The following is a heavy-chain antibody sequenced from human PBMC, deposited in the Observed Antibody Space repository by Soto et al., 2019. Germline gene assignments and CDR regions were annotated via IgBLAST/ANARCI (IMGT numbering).Heavy chain of an antibody. CDR1: GGSINNGASH. D-gene: IGHD6-19*01. V-gene: IGHV4-31*03. J-gene: IGHJ3*02. CDR2: IYYSGNA. CDR3: ARDTASVAAFDI. Sequence: QVQLQESGPGLVKPSQTLSLTCTVSGGSINNGASHWTWIRQHPGKGLEWIGNIYYSGNAYYNPSLKSRLTISIDTSKNQFSLKLSSVIAADTAVYYCARDTASVAAFDIWRQGTMVTVSS.